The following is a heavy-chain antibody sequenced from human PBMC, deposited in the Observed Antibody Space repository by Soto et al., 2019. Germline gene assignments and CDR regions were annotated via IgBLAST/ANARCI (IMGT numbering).Heavy chain of an antibody. CDR2: IYWDDDK. CDR1: GFSLSTSGVG. Sequence: QITLKESGPTLVKPTQTLTLTCTFSGFSLSTSGVGVGWIRQPPGKALEWLALIYWDDDKRYSPSLKSRLTITKDPXXNXVXXTMTNMDPVDTATYYCAHSKLGSGSYYKRAVWFDPWGQGTLVTVSS. CDR3: AHSKLGSGSYYKRAVWFDP. V-gene: IGHV2-5*02. J-gene: IGHJ5*02. D-gene: IGHD3-10*01.